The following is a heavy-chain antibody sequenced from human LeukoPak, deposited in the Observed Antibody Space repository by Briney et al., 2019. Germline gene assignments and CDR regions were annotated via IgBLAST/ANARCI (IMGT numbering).Heavy chain of an antibody. CDR2: IYPGDSDT. V-gene: IGHV5-51*01. J-gene: IGHJ4*02. CDR1: GYSFTSYW. CDR3: ARLPRYCSSTSCYDY. Sequence: GESLKTSCKGSGYSFTSYWIGWVRQMPGKGLEWMGIIYPGDSDTRYSPSFQGQVTISADKSISTAYLQWGSLKASDTAMYYCARLPRYCSSTSCYDYWGQGTLVTVSS. D-gene: IGHD2-2*01.